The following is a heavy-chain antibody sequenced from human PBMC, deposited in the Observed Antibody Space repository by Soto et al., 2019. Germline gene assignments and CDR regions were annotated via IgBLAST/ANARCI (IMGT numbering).Heavy chain of an antibody. CDR1: GYTFPSYA. CDR2: INAGNGNT. D-gene: IGHD3-10*01. V-gene: IGHV1-3*01. CDR3: ATFITMVRGVIITALDYFDY. Sequence: ASVKVSCKASGYTFPSYAMHWVRQAPGQRLEWMGWINAGNGNTKYSQKFQGRVTITRDTSASTAYMELSSLRSEDTAVYYCATFITMVRGVIITALDYFDYWGQGTLVTVSS. J-gene: IGHJ4*02.